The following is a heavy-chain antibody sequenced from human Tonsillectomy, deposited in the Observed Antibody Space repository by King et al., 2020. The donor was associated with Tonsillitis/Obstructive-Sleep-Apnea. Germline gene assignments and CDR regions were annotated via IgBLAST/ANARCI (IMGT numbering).Heavy chain of an antibody. D-gene: IGHD6-13*01. CDR2: ISYDGSNK. J-gene: IGHJ4*02. Sequence: VHLVESGGGVVQPGRSLRLSCAASGFTFSSYGMHWVRQAPGKGLEWVAVISYDGSNKYYADSVKGRFTISRDSSKNTLYLQMNSLRAEDTAVYYCAKDRSSTWSFDYWGQGTLVTVSS. CDR1: GFTFSSYG. CDR3: AKDRSSTWSFDY. V-gene: IGHV3-30*18.